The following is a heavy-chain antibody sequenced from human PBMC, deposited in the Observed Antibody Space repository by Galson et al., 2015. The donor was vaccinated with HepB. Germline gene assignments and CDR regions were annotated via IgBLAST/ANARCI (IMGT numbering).Heavy chain of an antibody. CDR1: GFTFNGYS. Sequence: SLRLSCAASGFTFNGYSMSWVRQAPGKGLEWLSYISSSSSTTIYYADAVKGRFTISRDNAKSSLYLQMNSLRAEDTAVYYCARERGSIFSQLFYFDYWGQGALVTVSS. CDR2: ISSSSSTTI. D-gene: IGHD3-9*01. CDR3: ARERGSIFSQLFYFDY. J-gene: IGHJ4*02. V-gene: IGHV3-48*04.